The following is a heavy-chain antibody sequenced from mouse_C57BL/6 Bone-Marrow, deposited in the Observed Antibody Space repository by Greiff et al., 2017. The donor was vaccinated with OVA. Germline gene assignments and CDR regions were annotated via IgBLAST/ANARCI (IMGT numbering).Heavy chain of an antibody. CDR1: GYTFTSYG. CDR3: ARLTGLYFDY. Sequence: QVQLKESGAELARPGASVKLSCKASGYTFTSYGISWVKQRTGQGLEWIGEIYPRSGNTYYNEKFKGKATLTADKSSSTAYMELGSLTAEDSGVYFCARLTGLYFDYWGQGTTLTVSS. V-gene: IGHV1-81*01. J-gene: IGHJ2*01. CDR2: IYPRSGNT. D-gene: IGHD4-1*01.